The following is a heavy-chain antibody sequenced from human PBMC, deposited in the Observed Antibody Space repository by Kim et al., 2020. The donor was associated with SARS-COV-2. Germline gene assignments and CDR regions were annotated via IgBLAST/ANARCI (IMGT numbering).Heavy chain of an antibody. CDR1: GCSISSSSYY. CDR2: IYYSGST. CDR3: ARHSGFTMVRELDAFDI. D-gene: IGHD3-10*01. J-gene: IGHJ3*02. Sequence: SETLSLTCTVSGCSISSSSYYWGWIRQPPGKGLEWIGSIYYSGSTYYNPSLKSRVTISVDTSKNQFSLKLSSVTAADTAVYYCARHSGFTMVRELDAFDIWGQGTMVTVSS. V-gene: IGHV4-39*01.